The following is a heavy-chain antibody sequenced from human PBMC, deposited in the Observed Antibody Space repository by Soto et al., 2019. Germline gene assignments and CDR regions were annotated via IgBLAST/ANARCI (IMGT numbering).Heavy chain of an antibody. CDR3: ARGPTEDCSSTSCYVRGFDY. J-gene: IGHJ4*02. CDR2: INHSGST. Sequence: ASETLSLTCAVYGGSFSGYYWSWIRQPPGKGLEWIGEINHSGSTNYNPSLKSRVTISVDTSKNQFSLKLSSVTAADTAVYYCARGPTEDCSSTSCYVRGFDYWGQGTLVTVSS. D-gene: IGHD2-2*01. CDR1: GGSFSGYY. V-gene: IGHV4-34*01.